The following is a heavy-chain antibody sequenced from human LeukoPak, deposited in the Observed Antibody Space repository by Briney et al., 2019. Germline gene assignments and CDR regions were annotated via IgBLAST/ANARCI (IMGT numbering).Heavy chain of an antibody. CDR2: INIDGSST. V-gene: IGHV3-74*01. D-gene: IGHD7-27*01. CDR3: AREITTNGGRYFDY. Sequence: PGGSLRLSCAASGFTFSSYAMSWVRQAPGKGLVKGLVWVSRINIDGSSTNYADSVKGRFTISRDNAKNTLYLQMNSLRAEDTAVYYCAREITTNGGRYFDYWGQGTLVTVSS. CDR1: GFTFSSYA. J-gene: IGHJ4*02.